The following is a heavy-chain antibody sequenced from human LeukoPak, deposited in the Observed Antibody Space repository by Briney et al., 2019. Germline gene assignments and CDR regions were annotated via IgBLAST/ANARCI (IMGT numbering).Heavy chain of an antibody. CDR3: AREQQQLVFIDMYYYYYMDV. Sequence: GGSLSLSCAASGFTFSSYSMNWVRQAPGKGLEWVSSISSSSSYIYYADSVKGRFTISRDNAKNSLYLQMNSLRAEDTAVYYCAREQQQLVFIDMYYYYYMDVWGKGTTVTVSS. V-gene: IGHV3-21*01. CDR1: GFTFSSYS. D-gene: IGHD6-13*01. J-gene: IGHJ6*03. CDR2: ISSSSSYI.